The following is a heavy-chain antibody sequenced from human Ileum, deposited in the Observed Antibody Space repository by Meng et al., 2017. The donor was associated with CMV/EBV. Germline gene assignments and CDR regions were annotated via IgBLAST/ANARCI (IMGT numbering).Heavy chain of an antibody. CDR1: GYTFANYY. J-gene: IGHJ4*02. Sequence: ASVKVSCKASGYTFANYYMHWVRQAPGQGLEWMGKINPSGGSTNYAQKFQGRVTMTRDTSTTTVYMGLSSLRSEDTAVYYCATEGNSGSLDYWGQGTLVTVSS. D-gene: IGHD1-26*01. V-gene: IGHV1-46*01. CDR3: ATEGNSGSLDY. CDR2: INPSGGST.